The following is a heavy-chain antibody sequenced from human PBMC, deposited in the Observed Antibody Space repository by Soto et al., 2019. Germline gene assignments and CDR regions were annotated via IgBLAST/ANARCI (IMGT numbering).Heavy chain of an antibody. V-gene: IGHV1-69*01. CDR3: SKVRYSSPMGYYYGMDV. D-gene: IGHD6-19*01. CDR2: IIPIFGTA. Sequence: QAQLEQSGGEVKKPGSSVNVSCKASRVAFSKFIVTWVRQAPGLGLEWVGGIIPIFGTANYAQKFQARVTTTAVESTSTSYVEVNNLISEDTAVYYCSKVRYSSPMGYYYGMDVWGQGTTVTFSS. J-gene: IGHJ6*02. CDR1: RVAFSKFI.